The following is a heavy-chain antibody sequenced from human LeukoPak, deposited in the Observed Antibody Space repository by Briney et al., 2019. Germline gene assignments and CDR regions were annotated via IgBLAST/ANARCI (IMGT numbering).Heavy chain of an antibody. V-gene: IGHV3-33*01. CDR3: ARSYYYDRRDASDI. D-gene: IGHD3-22*01. CDR2: IRYDGSNK. CDR1: LFTFSSYG. Sequence: GGSLRLSCAASLFTFSSYGMLWVRQAPGKGLEWVAVIRYDGSNKYYADSVKGRFTISRDNSKNTLYLQMNSLRAEDTAVYYCARSYYYDRRDASDIWGQGTMVTVSS. J-gene: IGHJ3*02.